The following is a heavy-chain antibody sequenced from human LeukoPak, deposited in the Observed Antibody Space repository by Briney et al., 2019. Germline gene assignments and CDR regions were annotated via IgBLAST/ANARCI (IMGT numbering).Heavy chain of an antibody. Sequence: SETLSLTCTVSGYSITSPNYWGWTRQPPGKGLEWIGSIYHSGSTYYNSSLKSRVTISVDTSKNRFSLKLSSVTAADTAVYYCARVSSSDAFDIWGQGTMVTVSS. CDR1: GYSITSPNY. V-gene: IGHV4-38-2*02. D-gene: IGHD6-6*01. CDR3: ARVSSSDAFDI. CDR2: IYHSGST. J-gene: IGHJ3*02.